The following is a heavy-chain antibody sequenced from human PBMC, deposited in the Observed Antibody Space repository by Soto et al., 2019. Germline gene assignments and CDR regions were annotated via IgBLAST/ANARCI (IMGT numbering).Heavy chain of an antibody. J-gene: IGHJ5*02. D-gene: IGHD6-13*01. Sequence: KSSETLSLTXTVSGGSISSGGYYWSWIRQHPGKGLEWIGYIYYSGSTYYNPSLKSRVTISVDTSKNQFSLKLSSVTAADTAVYYCARDRLPRGGDRIAAASNWFDPWGQGTLVTSPQ. V-gene: IGHV4-31*02. CDR3: ARDRLPRGGDRIAAASNWFDP. CDR1: GGSISSGGYY. CDR2: IYYSGST.